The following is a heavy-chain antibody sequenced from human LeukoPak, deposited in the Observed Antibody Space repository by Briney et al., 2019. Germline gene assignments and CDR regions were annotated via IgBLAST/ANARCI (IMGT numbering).Heavy chain of an antibody. CDR3: TRYLPSPKLQFYFDY. V-gene: IGHV4-38-2*02. D-gene: IGHD5-24*01. Sequence: PSETLSLTCTVSGHSISSGYYWGWIRQPPGKGLEWIGSIYHTGSTYYNPSLKSRLTISVDTSRNQFSLKLSSVTAADTAVYYCTRYLPSPKLQFYFDYWGQGTLVTVSS. CDR2: IYHTGST. J-gene: IGHJ4*02. CDR1: GHSISSGYY.